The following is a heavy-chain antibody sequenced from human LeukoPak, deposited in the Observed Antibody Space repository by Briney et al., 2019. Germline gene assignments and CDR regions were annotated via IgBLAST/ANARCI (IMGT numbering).Heavy chain of an antibody. CDR3: ARGRQWLADFDY. V-gene: IGHV3-11*01. D-gene: IGHD6-19*01. CDR1: RFIFSDYY. J-gene: IGHJ4*02. Sequence: NPGGSLRLSCAASRFIFSDYYMSWIRQAPGKGLEWLSYISGSGSTIYYADSVKGRFTISRDNAQNSLYLQMNSLRAEDTAVYYCARGRQWLADFDYWGQGTLVTVSS. CDR2: ISGSGSTI.